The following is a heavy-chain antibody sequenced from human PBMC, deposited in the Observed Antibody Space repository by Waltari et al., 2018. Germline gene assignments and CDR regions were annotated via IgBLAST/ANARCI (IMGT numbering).Heavy chain of an antibody. CDR1: GYSISSGYY. J-gene: IGHJ5*02. D-gene: IGHD3-3*01. Sequence: QVQLQESGPGLVKPSETLSLTCAVSGYSISSGYYWGWIRQPPGKGLEWIGSIYHSGSTYYNPSLKSRVTISVDTSKNQFSLKLSSVTAADTAVYYCARNILRFLEWLLSDNWFDPWGQGTLVTVSS. CDR3: ARNILRFLEWLLSDNWFDP. CDR2: IYHSGST. V-gene: IGHV4-38-2*01.